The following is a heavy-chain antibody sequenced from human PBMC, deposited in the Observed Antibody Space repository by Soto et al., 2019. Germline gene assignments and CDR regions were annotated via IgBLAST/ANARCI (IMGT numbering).Heavy chain of an antibody. CDR2: IHGGGGAT. CDR1: GFTFSAYA. CDR3: AKFVGHPQEYWYLDF. D-gene: IGHD2-21*01. J-gene: IGHJ2*01. Sequence: EVQLLESGGGLVQPGGSLRLSCAASGFTFSAYAMGWVRQAPGKGLEWVSTIHGGGGATHYAYSVKGRFTISRDDSKNTLYAQMNSLRAEDTAVYYCAKFVGHPQEYWYLDFWGRGTLVTVSS. V-gene: IGHV3-23*01.